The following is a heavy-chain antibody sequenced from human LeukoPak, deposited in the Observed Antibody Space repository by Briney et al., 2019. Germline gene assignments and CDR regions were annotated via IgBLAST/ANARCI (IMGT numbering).Heavy chain of an antibody. J-gene: IGHJ6*02. Sequence: GGSLRLSCAASGFTFDDYAMHWVRQAPGKGLEWVSGISWNSGSIGYADSVKGRFTISRDNSKNTLYLQMNSLRAGDTAVYYCARYCSGGSCSTSYYYYGLDVWGQGTTVTVSS. D-gene: IGHD2-15*01. V-gene: IGHV3-9*01. CDR1: GFTFDDYA. CDR2: ISWNSGSI. CDR3: ARYCSGGSCSTSYYYYGLDV.